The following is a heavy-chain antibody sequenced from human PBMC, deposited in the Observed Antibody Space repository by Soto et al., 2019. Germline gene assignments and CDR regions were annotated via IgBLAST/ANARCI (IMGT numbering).Heavy chain of an antibody. CDR3: ARDTSVAGYSYYYYGMDV. CDR1: GFTFSSYS. CDR2: ISSSSSYI. D-gene: IGHD6-19*01. J-gene: IGHJ6*02. Sequence: GGSLRLSCAASGFTFSSYSMNWVRQAPGKGLEWVSSISSSSSYIYYADSVKGRFTISRDNAKNSLYLQMNSLRAEDTAVYYCARDTSVAGYSYYYYGMDVWGQGTTVTVSS. V-gene: IGHV3-21*01.